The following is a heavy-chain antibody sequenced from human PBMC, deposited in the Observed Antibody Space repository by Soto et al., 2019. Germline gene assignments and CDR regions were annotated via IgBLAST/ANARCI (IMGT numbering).Heavy chain of an antibody. D-gene: IGHD3-10*01. CDR3: AKDPGLLWFGVDY. CDR2: ISYDGSNK. CDR1: GFTFSSYG. J-gene: IGHJ4*02. V-gene: IGHV3-30*18. Sequence: QVPLVESGGGVVQPGRSLRLSCAASGFTFSSYGMHWVRQAPGKGLEWVAVISYDGSNKYYADSVKGRFTISRDNSKNTLYLQMNSLRAEDTAVYYCAKDPGLLWFGVDYWGQGTLVTVSS.